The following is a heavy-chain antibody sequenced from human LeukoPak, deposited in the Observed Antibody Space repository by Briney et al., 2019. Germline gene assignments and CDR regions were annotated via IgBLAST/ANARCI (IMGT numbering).Heavy chain of an antibody. D-gene: IGHD3-22*01. V-gene: IGHV4-59*08. CDR3: ARLGSAMIVVE. J-gene: IGHJ4*02. CDR1: GGSISSYY. Sequence: SETLPLTCTVSGGSISSYYWSWIRQPPGKGLEWIGYIYYSGSTNYNTSLKSRVAIIADTSKNQFSLKLVSFTTPGTAVYYCARLGSAMIVVEWGQGTMVTVSS. CDR2: IYYSGST.